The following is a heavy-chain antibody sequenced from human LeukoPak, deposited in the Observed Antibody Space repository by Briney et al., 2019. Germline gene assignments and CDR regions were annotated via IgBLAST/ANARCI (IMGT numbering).Heavy chain of an antibody. CDR1: GFTFSSYG. D-gene: IGHD3-10*01. CDR2: IWYDGSNK. CDR3: ASTFGGRDFDY. J-gene: IGHJ4*02. V-gene: IGHV3-33*08. Sequence: GGSLRLSCAASGFTFSSYGMHWVRQAPGKGLEWVAVIWYDGSNKYYADSVKGRFTISRDNSKNTLYLQMNSLRAEDTAVYYCASTFGGRDFDYWGQGTLVTVSS.